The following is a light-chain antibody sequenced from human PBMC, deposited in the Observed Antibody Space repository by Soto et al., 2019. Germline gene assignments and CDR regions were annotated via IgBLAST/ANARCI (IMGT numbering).Light chain of an antibody. J-gene: IGKJ1*01. CDR2: KAS. Sequence: DIQMTQSPSTLSGSVGDRVTITCRASQTISSWLAWYQQKPGKAPKLLIYKASTLKSGVPSRFSGSGSGTVFTLTISSLQPDDFATYYCQQYKTYSTFGQGTKVDIK. CDR1: QTISSW. V-gene: IGKV1-5*03. CDR3: QQYKTYST.